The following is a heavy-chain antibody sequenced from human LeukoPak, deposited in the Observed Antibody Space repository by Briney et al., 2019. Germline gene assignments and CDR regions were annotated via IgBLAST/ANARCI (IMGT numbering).Heavy chain of an antibody. J-gene: IGHJ4*02. CDR2: INHSGST. D-gene: IGHD2-2*02. V-gene: IGHV4-34*01. CDR3: ARPNHKDHCSSAGCYRYFDY. Sequence: SETLSLTCAVYGGSFIGYYWTWIRQSPGKGLEWIGEINHSGSTNYNPSLKSRVTISVDTSRNQFSLKLSSVTAADTAVYYCARPNHKDHCSSAGCYRYFDYWGQGTQVTVSS. CDR1: GGSFIGYY.